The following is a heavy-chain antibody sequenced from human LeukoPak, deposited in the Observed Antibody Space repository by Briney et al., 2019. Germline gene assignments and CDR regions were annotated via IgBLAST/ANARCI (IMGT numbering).Heavy chain of an antibody. Sequence: VASVKVSCKASGGTFSSYAISWVRQAPGQGLEWMGGIIPIFGTANYAQKFQGRVTITADESTSTAYMELSSLRSEDTAVYYCASGPSPSGEFHSNWYFDLWGRGTLVSVSS. D-gene: IGHD3-10*01. J-gene: IGHJ2*01. CDR3: ASGPSPSGEFHSNWYFDL. CDR1: GGTFSSYA. V-gene: IGHV1-69*13. CDR2: IIPIFGTA.